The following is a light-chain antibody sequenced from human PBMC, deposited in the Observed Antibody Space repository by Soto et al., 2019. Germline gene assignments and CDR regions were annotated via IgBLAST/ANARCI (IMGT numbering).Light chain of an antibody. Sequence: DIQMTQSPSSLSASVGDSVTITCRASQSITIYLNWYQQKPGKAPKLLIFATSSFQSGVPSRFSGIGSGTDFTLTISSLQPDDLATYCCQQSLTPPLTFGGGTKVEIK. J-gene: IGKJ4*01. CDR3: QQSLTPPLT. CDR1: QSITIY. V-gene: IGKV1-39*01. CDR2: ATS.